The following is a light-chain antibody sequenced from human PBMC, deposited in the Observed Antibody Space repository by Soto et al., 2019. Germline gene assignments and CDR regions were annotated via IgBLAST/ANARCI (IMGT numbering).Light chain of an antibody. CDR3: SSYTNNNTVV. J-gene: IGLJ2*01. V-gene: IGLV2-14*03. CDR2: NVN. Sequence: QSALTQVASVSASPGQSITISCTGTSSDVGAYEYVSWFRQHPGKAPKLMIYNVNYRPSGVSNRFSGSKSGNTASLTISGLSAEDEANYYCSSYTNNNTVVFGGGTKLTVL. CDR1: SSDVGAYEY.